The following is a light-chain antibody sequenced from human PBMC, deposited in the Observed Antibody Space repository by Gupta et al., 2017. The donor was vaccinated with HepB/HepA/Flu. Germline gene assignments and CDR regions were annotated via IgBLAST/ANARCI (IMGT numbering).Light chain of an antibody. J-gene: IGLJ1*01. CDR2: EDY. Sequence: QSVLTQPPSLSAAPGQKVTISCSGSSSNIGRNHLSWYEQFPGAAPKLLIYEDYRPPSGIRDRFCGSESGTSDTRDITGLQTGDEAEYYCATWADSPRGLVLGSGTKVTVL. CDR3: ATWADSPRGLV. CDR1: SSNIGRNH. V-gene: IGLV1-51*01.